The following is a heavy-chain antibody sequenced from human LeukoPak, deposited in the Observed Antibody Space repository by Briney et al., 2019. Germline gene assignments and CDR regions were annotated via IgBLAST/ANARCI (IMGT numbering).Heavy chain of an antibody. CDR3: ARDYPADH. CDR1: GFTFSRFP. CDR2: ISSDGSDK. Sequence: PGGSLRPSCAASGFTFSRFPLHWVRQAPGKGLEWVALISSDGSDKKYADSVKGRFTMSRDNSKNTLYLQMHSLRVEDTALYYCARDYPADHWGQGTLVTVSS. V-gene: IGHV3-30-3*01. J-gene: IGHJ4*02.